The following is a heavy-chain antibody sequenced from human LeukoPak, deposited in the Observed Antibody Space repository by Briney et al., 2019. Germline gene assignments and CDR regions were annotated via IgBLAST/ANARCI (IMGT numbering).Heavy chain of an antibody. CDR2: IYHSGST. Sequence: SQTLSLTCAVSGGSISSGGYSWSWIRQPPGKGLEWIGYIYHSGSTYYNPSLKSRVTISVDRSKNQFSLKLSSVTAADTAVYYCAGYSSSSMAFDIWGQGTMVTVSS. D-gene: IGHD6-13*01. J-gene: IGHJ3*02. CDR1: GGSISSGGYS. CDR3: AGYSSSSMAFDI. V-gene: IGHV4-30-2*01.